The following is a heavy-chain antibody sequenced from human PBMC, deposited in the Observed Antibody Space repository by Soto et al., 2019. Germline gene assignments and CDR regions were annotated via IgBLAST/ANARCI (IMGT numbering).Heavy chain of an antibody. V-gene: IGHV4-30-4*01. CDR1: GGSISSGDYY. Sequence: SETLSLTCTVSGGSISSGDYYWSWIRQPPGKGLEWIGYIYYSGSTYYTPSLKSRVTISVDTSKNQFSLKLGSVTAADTAVYYCARGYCSSTSCYYPQYYDFWSGYFAFDYWGQGTLVTVSS. CDR2: IYYSGST. J-gene: IGHJ4*02. CDR3: ARGYCSSTSCYYPQYYDFWSGYFAFDY. D-gene: IGHD3-3*01.